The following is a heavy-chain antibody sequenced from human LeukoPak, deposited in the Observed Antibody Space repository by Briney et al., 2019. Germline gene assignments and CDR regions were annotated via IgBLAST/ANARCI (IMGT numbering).Heavy chain of an antibody. J-gene: IGHJ4*02. Sequence: ASVKVSCKASGYTFTGYYMHWVRQAPGQGLEWMGWINPNSGGTNYAQRFQGRVTMTRDTSISTAYMELSRLTSDDTAVYYCARSRDSSGYYCTFWGQGTLVTVSS. CDR2: INPNSGGT. V-gene: IGHV1-2*02. D-gene: IGHD3-22*01. CDR3: ARSRDSSGYYCTF. CDR1: GYTFTGYY.